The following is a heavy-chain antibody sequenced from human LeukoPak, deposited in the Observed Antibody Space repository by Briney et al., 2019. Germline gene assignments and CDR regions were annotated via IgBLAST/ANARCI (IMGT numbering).Heavy chain of an antibody. CDR3: AAYYYGSGSYPEIFDY. Sequence: ASVKVSCKASGYTFTDYFLHWVRQAPGQGLEWMGWINPNSGGTNYAQKFQGRVTMTRDTSISTAYMELSRLRSDDTAVYYCAAYYYGSGSYPEIFDYWGQGTLVTVSS. CDR2: INPNSGGT. V-gene: IGHV1-2*02. J-gene: IGHJ4*02. D-gene: IGHD3-10*01. CDR1: GYTFTDYF.